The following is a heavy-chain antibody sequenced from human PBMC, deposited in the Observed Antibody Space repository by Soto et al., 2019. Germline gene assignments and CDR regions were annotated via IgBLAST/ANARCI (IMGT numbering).Heavy chain of an antibody. V-gene: IGHV3-23*01. D-gene: IGHD1-1*01. Sequence: EVQQLESGGGLVQPGGSLRLSCAASGFTISNYDMSWVRQAPGKGLEWVSAISGRGSSTYYADSVKGRFTISRDNSKDTLYLQMSSLRAEDTALYYCTKGDNDGWYWYFDLWGRGTLVTVS. J-gene: IGHJ2*01. CDR1: GFTISNYD. CDR2: ISGRGSST. CDR3: TKGDNDGWYWYFDL.